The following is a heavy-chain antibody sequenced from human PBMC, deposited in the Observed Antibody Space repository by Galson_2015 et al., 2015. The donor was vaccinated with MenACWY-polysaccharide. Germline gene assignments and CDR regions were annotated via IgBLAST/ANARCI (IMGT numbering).Heavy chain of an antibody. CDR2: ISVGGDTT. V-gene: IGHV3-23*01. Sequence: SLRLSCAASGFSFNGYAMSWVRRAPGKGLEWVSTISVGGDTTYYADSVKGRFTISRDNSKNTLYLQMNSLRAEDTAIYYCAKAVVATALLDYWGQGTLVPVSS. CDR1: GFSFNGYA. J-gene: IGHJ4*02. D-gene: IGHD2-21*02. CDR3: AKAVVATALLDY.